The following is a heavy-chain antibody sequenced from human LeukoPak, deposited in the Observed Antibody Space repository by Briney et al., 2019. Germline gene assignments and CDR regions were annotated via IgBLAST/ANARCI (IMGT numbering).Heavy chain of an antibody. V-gene: IGHV3-23*01. Sequence: GGSLRLSCAASGFTFSSHAMSWVRQAPGKGLEWVSGISGSGDNTYYADSVKGRFTISRDNSKNTLYVQVNSLGTEDTAAYYCAKGSYYDSSGSFYFDYWGQGALVTVSS. CDR1: GFTFSSHA. J-gene: IGHJ4*02. CDR3: AKGSYYDSSGSFYFDY. D-gene: IGHD3-22*01. CDR2: ISGSGDNT.